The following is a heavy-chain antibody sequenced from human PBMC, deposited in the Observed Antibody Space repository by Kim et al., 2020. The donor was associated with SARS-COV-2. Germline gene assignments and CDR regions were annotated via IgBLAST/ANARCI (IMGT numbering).Heavy chain of an antibody. Sequence: GGSLRLSCAASGFTFSSYSMNWVRQAPGKGLEWVSSISSSSSYIYYADSVKGRFTISRDNAKNSLYLQMNSLRAEDTAVYYCASSSTSYTEPLDYWGQGTLVTVSS. CDR1: GFTFSSYS. CDR3: ASSSTSYTEPLDY. CDR2: ISSSSSYI. D-gene: IGHD2-2*01. J-gene: IGHJ4*02. V-gene: IGHV3-21*01.